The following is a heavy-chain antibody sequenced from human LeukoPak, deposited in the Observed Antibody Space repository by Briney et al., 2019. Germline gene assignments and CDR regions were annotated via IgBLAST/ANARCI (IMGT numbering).Heavy chain of an antibody. CDR2: ISGSGGST. Sequence: GGSLRLSCAASGFTFSSYAMSWVRQAPGKGLEWVSAISGSGGSTYYADSVKGRFTISRDNSKNTLYLQMNSLRAEDTAVYYCAKDLMGELRPYYFDYWGQGTLVTVSS. J-gene: IGHJ4*02. D-gene: IGHD1-26*01. CDR1: GFTFSSYA. CDR3: AKDLMGELRPYYFDY. V-gene: IGHV3-23*01.